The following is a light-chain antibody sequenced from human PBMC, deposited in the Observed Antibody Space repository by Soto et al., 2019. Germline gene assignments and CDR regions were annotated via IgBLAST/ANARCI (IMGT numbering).Light chain of an antibody. CDR2: DVS. V-gene: IGLV2-11*01. CDR1: SSDVGGYNY. J-gene: IGLJ1*01. Sequence: QSPLTQPRSVSGSPRQSVTISCTGTSSDVGGYNYVSWYQQHLGKAPKVMIYDVSKRPSRVPDRFSGSKSGNTASLTISGLQAEDEADDYCCSYAGSYTWVFGTGTKLTVL. CDR3: CSYAGSYTWV.